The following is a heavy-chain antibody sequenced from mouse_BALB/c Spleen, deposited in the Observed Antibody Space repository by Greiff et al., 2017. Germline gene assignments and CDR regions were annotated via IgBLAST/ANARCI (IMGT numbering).Heavy chain of an antibody. V-gene: IGHV2-9*02. J-gene: IGHJ4*01. D-gene: IGHD2-1*01. CDR3: ASFPYGNFYAMDY. Sequence: VQLVESGPGLVAPSQSLSITCTVSGFSLTSYGVHWVRQPPGKGLEWLGVIWAGGSTNYNSALMSRLSISKDNSKSQVFLKMNSLQTDDTAMYYCASFPYGNFYAMDYWGQGTSVTVSS. CDR2: IWAGGST. CDR1: GFSLTSYG.